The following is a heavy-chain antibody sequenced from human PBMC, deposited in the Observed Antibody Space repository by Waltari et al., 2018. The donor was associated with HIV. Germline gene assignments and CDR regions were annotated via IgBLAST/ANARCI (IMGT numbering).Heavy chain of an antibody. V-gene: IGHV1-8*01. CDR1: GYTFTSYD. Sequence: QVQLVQSGAEVKKPGASVKVSCKASGYTFTSYDINWVRQATGQGLEGMGWMNPNSGNTGYAQKFQGRVTMTRDTSISTAYMELSSLRSDDTAVYYCARALGRGYCSSTSCFFDYWGQGPLVTVSS. D-gene: IGHD2-2*01. J-gene: IGHJ4*02. CDR2: MNPNSGNT. CDR3: ARALGRGYCSSTSCFFDY.